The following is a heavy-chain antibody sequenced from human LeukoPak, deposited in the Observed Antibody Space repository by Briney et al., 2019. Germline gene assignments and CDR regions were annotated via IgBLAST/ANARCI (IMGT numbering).Heavy chain of an antibody. D-gene: IGHD5-12*01. CDR3: ATSSRLNSGYYAYFDY. J-gene: IGHJ4*02. Sequence: GASVKVSCKASGYTFTTYGINWVRQAPGQGLEWMGWISGYSGNTNYPQKFQGRVTMTTETSTSTAYMELRSLRSNDTAVYYCATSSRLNSGYYAYFDYWGQGTLVTVSS. CDR1: GYTFTTYG. V-gene: IGHV1-18*01. CDR2: ISGYSGNT.